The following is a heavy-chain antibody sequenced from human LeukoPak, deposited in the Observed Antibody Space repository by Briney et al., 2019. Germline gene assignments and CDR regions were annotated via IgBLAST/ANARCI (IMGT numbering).Heavy chain of an antibody. CDR3: AREAPSGYDYLDY. CDR2: IYSGGST. CDR1: EFTVSSNY. J-gene: IGHJ4*02. Sequence: GGSLRLSCAASEFTVSSNYMSWVRQAPGKGLEWVSVIYSGGSTYYADSVKGRFTISRDNSKNTLYLQMNSLRAEDTAVYYCAREAPSGYDYLDYWGQGTLVIVSS. V-gene: IGHV3-53*01. D-gene: IGHD5-12*01.